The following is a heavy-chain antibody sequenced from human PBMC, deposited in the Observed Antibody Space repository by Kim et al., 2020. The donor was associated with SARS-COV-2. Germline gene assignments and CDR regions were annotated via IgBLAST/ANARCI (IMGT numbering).Heavy chain of an antibody. V-gene: IGHV1-3*01. D-gene: IGHD1-26*01. J-gene: IGHJ6*02. Sequence: YSHKFQGRVTITRDTSASTAYMELSSLRSEDTAVYYCARVGTPYYYGMDVWGQGTTVTVSS. CDR3: ARVGTPYYYGMDV.